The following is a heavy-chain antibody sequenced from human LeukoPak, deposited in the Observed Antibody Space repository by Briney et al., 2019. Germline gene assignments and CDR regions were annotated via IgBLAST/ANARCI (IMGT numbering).Heavy chain of an antibody. CDR3: ARGTHGGYTVTTNWFDP. J-gene: IGHJ5*02. Sequence: SETLSLTCTVSGYSISSGYYWGWIRQPPGKGLEWIGSIYHSRSTYYNPSLKSRVTISVDTSKNQFSLKLSSVTAADTAVYYCARGTHGGYTVTTNWFDPWGQGTLVTVSS. V-gene: IGHV4-38-2*02. CDR1: GYSISSGYY. D-gene: IGHD4-17*01. CDR2: IYHSRST.